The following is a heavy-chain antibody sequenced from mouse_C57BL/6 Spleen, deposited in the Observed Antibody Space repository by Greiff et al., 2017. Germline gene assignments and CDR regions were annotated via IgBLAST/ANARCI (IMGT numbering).Heavy chain of an antibody. CDR2: INPNNGGT. Sequence: VQLQQSGPELVKPGASVKISCKASGYTFTDYYMNWVKQSHGKSLEWIGDINPNNGGTSYKQKFKGKATFAVDKSSSTAYMELRSLTSEDSAVYYCARGGSSVLDYWGQGTTLTVSS. J-gene: IGHJ2*01. D-gene: IGHD3-2*02. CDR1: GYTFTDYY. V-gene: IGHV1-26*01. CDR3: ARGGSSVLDY.